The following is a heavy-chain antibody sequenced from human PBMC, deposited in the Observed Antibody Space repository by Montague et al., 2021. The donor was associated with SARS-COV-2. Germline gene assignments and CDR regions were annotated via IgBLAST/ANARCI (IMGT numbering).Heavy chain of an antibody. V-gene: IGHV2-70*01. Sequence: VKPTQTLTLTCTFSGFSLNTSGMCVSWIRQPPGKALEWLALIDWDEDQYYSTSLKTRLTISKDTSKNQVVLTMTNMDPIDTATYYCARSYGDYRDSYFDYWGQGTPVTVSS. J-gene: IGHJ4*02. D-gene: IGHD4-17*01. CDR1: GFSLNTSGMC. CDR3: ARSYGDYRDSYFDY. CDR2: IDWDEDQ.